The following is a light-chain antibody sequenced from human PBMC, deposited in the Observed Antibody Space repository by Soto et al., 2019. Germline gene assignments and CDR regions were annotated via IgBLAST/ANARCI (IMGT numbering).Light chain of an antibody. CDR3: QQRANLWT. V-gene: IGKV3-11*01. Sequence: EIVLTQSPATLSLSPGERATLSCRASQSVYSLLAWYQQKPGQAPRLLIYDAANRATGIPARFSGSGYGTDFTLTITSLETEDFAVDYCQQRANLWTFGQGTRVQSK. J-gene: IGKJ1*01. CDR1: QSVYSL. CDR2: DAA.